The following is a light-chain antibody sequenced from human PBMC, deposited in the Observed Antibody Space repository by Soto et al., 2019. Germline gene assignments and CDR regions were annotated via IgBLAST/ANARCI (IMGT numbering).Light chain of an antibody. V-gene: IGKV3-11*01. J-gene: IGKJ1*01. Sequence: ETVLAQSPATLSLSPGERATLSCRASQSVSSHLAWYQHKPGQAPRLLIYDASNRAPGIPARFSGSGSGTDFTLTISSLEPEDFAVYYCQQRSNWPPWTCGQGTKVEIK. CDR1: QSVSSH. CDR3: QQRSNWPPWT. CDR2: DAS.